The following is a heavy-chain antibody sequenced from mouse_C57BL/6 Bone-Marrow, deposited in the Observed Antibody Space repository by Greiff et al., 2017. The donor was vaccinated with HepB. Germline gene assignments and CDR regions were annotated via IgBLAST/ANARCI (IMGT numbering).Heavy chain of an antibody. J-gene: IGHJ1*03. CDR3: ARYWYFDV. CDR1: GFTFSDYY. Sequence: EVKLVDSEGGLVQPGRSMKLSCTASGFTFSDYYMAWVRQVPEKGLEWVANINYDGSSTYYLDSLKSRFIISRDNAKNILYLQMSSLKSEDTATYYCARYWYFDVWGTGTTVTVSS. V-gene: IGHV5-16*01. CDR2: INYDGSST.